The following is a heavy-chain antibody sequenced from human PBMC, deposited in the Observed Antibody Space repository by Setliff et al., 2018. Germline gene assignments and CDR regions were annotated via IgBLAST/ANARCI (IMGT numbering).Heavy chain of an antibody. CDR1: GYSFTNYW. V-gene: IGHV5-51*01. CDR3: ARQTIFGSDAFDI. CDR2: IYPGDPDT. Sequence: GESLKISCKGSGYSFTNYWIGWVRQMPGKGLEWMGIIYPGDPDTRYSPSFQGQVTISADKSISTAYLQWSILKASDTAMYYCARQTIFGSDAFDIWGQGTMVTVSS. J-gene: IGHJ3*02. D-gene: IGHD3-3*01.